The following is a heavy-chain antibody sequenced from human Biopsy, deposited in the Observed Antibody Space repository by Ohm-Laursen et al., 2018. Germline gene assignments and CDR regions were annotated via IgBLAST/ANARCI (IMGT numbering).Heavy chain of an antibody. J-gene: IGHJ4*02. D-gene: IGHD3-3*01. CDR3: AADADGYYTEFDY. V-gene: IGHV1-69*04. Sequence: SVKVSCKPSGYTFTTYCIHWVRQAPGQGLEWVGRIVPILGHLNYAQRFQGRVSITADKSTSYVYMELSRLTSGDTAVYYCAADADGYYTEFDYWGPGTLVTVSS. CDR1: GYTFTTYC. CDR2: IVPILGHL.